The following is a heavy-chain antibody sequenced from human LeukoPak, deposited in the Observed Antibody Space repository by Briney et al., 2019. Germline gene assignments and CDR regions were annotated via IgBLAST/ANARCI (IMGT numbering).Heavy chain of an antibody. CDR3: ARDRYYYDSSGYYLGNAFDI. D-gene: IGHD3-22*01. CDR1: GFTVSSNY. V-gene: IGHV3-66*02. Sequence: GGSLRLSCAASGFTVSSNYMSWVRQAPRKGLEWVSVIYSGGSTYYADSVKGRFTISRDNSKNTPYLQMNSLRAEDTAVYYCARDRYYYDSSGYYLGNAFDIWGQGTMVTVSS. J-gene: IGHJ3*02. CDR2: IYSGGST.